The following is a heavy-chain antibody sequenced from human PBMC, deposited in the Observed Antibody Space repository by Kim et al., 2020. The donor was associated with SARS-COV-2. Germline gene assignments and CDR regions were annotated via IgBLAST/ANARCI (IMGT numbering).Heavy chain of an antibody. CDR2: MSFDGFSK. CDR3: ATEGGTSGRCGYFDS. V-gene: IGHV3-30-3*01. J-gene: IGHJ4*02. CDR1: GLYI. D-gene: IGHD2-15*01. Sequence: GGSLRLSCWTSGLYIIYWVRQAPGKGLEWVAAMSFDGFSKYFVDSVKGRFTISRDDSKNAVYLELNSLRDEDSAVYYCATEGGTSGRCGYFDSWGQGTLVTVSS.